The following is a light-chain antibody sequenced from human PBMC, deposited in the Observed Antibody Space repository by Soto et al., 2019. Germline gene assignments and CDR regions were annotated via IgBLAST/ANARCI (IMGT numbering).Light chain of an antibody. J-gene: IGKJ1*01. Sequence: EIVMTQSPVTLSVSPGEGATLSCRASQSVSSNLACYQQKPGQAPSLLIYGAFTRATGIPARFSGTGSGTEFTLTISSLQSEDFALYYCQQYNDWPLTFGQGTKVDIK. CDR1: QSVSSN. CDR3: QQYNDWPLT. CDR2: GAF. V-gene: IGKV3-15*01.